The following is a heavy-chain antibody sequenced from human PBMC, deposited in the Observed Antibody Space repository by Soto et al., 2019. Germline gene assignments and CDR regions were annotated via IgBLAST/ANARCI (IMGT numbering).Heavy chain of an antibody. CDR2: IYTSGGT. V-gene: IGHV4-4*07. Sequence: PSETLSLTCTVSVGSISSYYWTLIRQPAGKGLEWIGRIYTSGGTNFNPSLKSRVTMSVDTSKNQISLKLRSVTAADTAVYYCARGFGSSWYYFDYWGQGTPVTVSS. CDR3: ARGFGSSWYYFDY. D-gene: IGHD6-13*01. CDR1: VGSISSYY. J-gene: IGHJ4*02.